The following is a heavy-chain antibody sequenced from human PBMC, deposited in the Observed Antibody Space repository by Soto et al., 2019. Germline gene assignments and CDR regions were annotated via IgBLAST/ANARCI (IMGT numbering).Heavy chain of an antibody. V-gene: IGHV1-18*01. D-gene: IGHD2-8*01. CDR2: ISGYNGDT. J-gene: IGHJ6*02. Sequence: QGQLVQSGAEVKKPGASVKVSCKASGYTFTRYGISWVRQAPGQGLEWMGWISGYNGDTNYAQKFQGRVTMTVDTSTTTAFMELTSLTSDDRAVYYCAKNGQPPYYYCGMDVWGQGTTVTVSS. CDR3: AKNGQPPYYYCGMDV. CDR1: GYTFTRYG.